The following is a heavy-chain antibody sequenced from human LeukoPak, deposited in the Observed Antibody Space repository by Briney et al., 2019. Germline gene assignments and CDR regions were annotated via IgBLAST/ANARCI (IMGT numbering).Heavy chain of an antibody. CDR2: IYHSGST. J-gene: IGHJ6*02. CDR1: GGSISSGNW. Sequence: PSETLSLTCAVSGGSISSGNWWSWVRQPPGKGLEWIGEIYHSGSTNYNPSLKSRVTISVDKSKNQFSLKLSSVTAADTAVYYCARLYSSSWADFYYYYGMDVWGQGTTVTVSS. CDR3: ARLYSSSWADFYYYYGMDV. D-gene: IGHD6-13*01. V-gene: IGHV4-4*02.